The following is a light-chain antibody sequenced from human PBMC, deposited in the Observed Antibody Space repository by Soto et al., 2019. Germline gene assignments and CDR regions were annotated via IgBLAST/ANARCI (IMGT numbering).Light chain of an antibody. CDR3: QQHNDWPPLT. Sequence: ELVLTQSPGTLSLSPGESATLSCRASPSVTNYLAWYQQKPGQAPRLIIYGAFNRATGIPARFSGSGSGTEFTLTISNLQSEDFAVYYCQQHNDWPPLTXGGGTKVDIK. CDR1: PSVTNY. V-gene: IGKV3D-15*01. CDR2: GAF. J-gene: IGKJ4*01.